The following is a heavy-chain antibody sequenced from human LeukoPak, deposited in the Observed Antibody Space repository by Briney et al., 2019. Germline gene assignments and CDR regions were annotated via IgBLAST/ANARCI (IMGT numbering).Heavy chain of an antibody. CDR1: GGSFSGYY. D-gene: IGHD3-22*01. Sequence: PSETLSLTCAVYGGSFSGYYWSWISQPPGKGLEWIGEINHSGSTNYNPSLKSRVTISVDTSKNQFSLKLSSVTAADTAVYYCARGAIPGDLSGYYSSYYYYYMYVWGKGTTVTVSS. CDR3: ARGAIPGDLSGYYSSYYYYYMYV. J-gene: IGHJ6*03. V-gene: IGHV4-34*01. CDR2: INHSGST.